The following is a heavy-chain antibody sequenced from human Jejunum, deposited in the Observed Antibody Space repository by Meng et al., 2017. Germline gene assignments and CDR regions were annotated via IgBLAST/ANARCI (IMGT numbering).Heavy chain of an antibody. CDR1: GYTLTGSY. V-gene: IGHV1-2*06. D-gene: IGHD3-16*01. J-gene: IGHJ4*01. CDR3: ARGFNYAYDY. Sequence: ASVKVSCKASGYTLTGSYMHWVRQAPGQGLEWVGRINPINGDTNSAQKFQGRVTITRDTSISTDYMELTSLGSDDTAVYYCARGFNYAYDYWGQGNRVTCAS. CDR2: INPINGDT.